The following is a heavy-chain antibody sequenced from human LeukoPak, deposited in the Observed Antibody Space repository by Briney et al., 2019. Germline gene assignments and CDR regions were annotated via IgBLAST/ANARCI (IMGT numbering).Heavy chain of an antibody. CDR1: GFTFSTYA. CDR2: INSNGVEI. V-gene: IGHV3-23*01. D-gene: IGHD6-6*01. Sequence: GGSLRLSCAASGFTFSTYAMTWVRQAPGKGLEWVSGINSNGVEIYYADSVRGRFTISRDNSNNALYLQVDSLRAEDTAVYYCANWIGSSSRDYWGQGTLVTVSS. J-gene: IGHJ4*02. CDR3: ANWIGSSSRDY.